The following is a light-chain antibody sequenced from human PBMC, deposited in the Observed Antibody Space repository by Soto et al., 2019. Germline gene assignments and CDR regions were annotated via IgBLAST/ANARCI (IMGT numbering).Light chain of an antibody. CDR1: QSISSY. Sequence: DIQMTQSPSSLSASVGDRVTITCRASQSISSYLNWYQQKPGKAPKLPIYAASSLQSGVPSRFSGSGSGTDFTLTISSLQPEDFATYYCQQSYSTPPSTFGQGTKVEIK. CDR3: QQSYSTPPST. CDR2: AAS. V-gene: IGKV1-39*01. J-gene: IGKJ1*01.